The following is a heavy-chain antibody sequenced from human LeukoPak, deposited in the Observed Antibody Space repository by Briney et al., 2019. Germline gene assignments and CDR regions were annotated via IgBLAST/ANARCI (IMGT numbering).Heavy chain of an antibody. V-gene: IGHV3-23*01. CDR2: ITASGDDS. CDR3: AKDRRQISVATTFDS. D-gene: IGHD5-12*01. CDR1: GVTFSSYA. Sequence: GGSLRLSCAASGVTFSSYAMTWVRQAPGKGLEWVSAITASGDDSYYADSVKGRFAISRDNSKNTFYLQMISLRAEDTAIYYCAKDRRQISVATTFDSWGQGTLVTVSS. J-gene: IGHJ4*02.